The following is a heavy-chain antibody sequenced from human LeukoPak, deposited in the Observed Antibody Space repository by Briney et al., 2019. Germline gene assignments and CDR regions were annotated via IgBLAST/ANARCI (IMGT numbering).Heavy chain of an antibody. CDR3: AREPRYYDILTGYYSGAFDI. CDR2: IYHSGST. V-gene: IGHV4-38-2*02. CDR1: DYSISSGHY. J-gene: IGHJ3*02. D-gene: IGHD3-9*01. Sequence: SETLSLTCTVSDYSISSGHYWGWIRQPPGKGLEWIGSIYHSGSTYYNPSLKSRVTISVDTSKNQVSLKLSSVTAADTAVYYCAREPRYYDILTGYYSGAFDIWGQGTMVTVSS.